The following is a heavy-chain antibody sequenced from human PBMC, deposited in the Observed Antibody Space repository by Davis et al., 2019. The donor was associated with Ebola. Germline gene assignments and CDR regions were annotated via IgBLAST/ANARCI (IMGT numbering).Heavy chain of an antibody. J-gene: IGHJ4*02. CDR3: TRDFNWLLYDY. D-gene: IGHD3-3*01. CDR2: ISHDGVIT. Sequence: GESLKISCAASGFTFSSYSMNWVRQAPGKGLEWVSRISHDGVITTYVDSVKGRFTISRDNAKNTLFLQMNSLRDEDTAVYFCTRDFNWLLYDYWGPGTRVTVSS. CDR1: GFTFSSYS. V-gene: IGHV3-74*03.